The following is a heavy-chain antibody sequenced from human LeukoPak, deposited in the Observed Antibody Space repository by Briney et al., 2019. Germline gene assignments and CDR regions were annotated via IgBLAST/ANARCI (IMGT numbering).Heavy chain of an antibody. CDR2: ISSSSSYI. CDR1: GFTFSSYS. CDR3: ARGTAFGGVIVA. J-gene: IGHJ5*02. V-gene: IGHV3-21*04. D-gene: IGHD3-16*02. Sequence: GGSLRLSCAASGFTFSSYSMNWVRQAPGKGLEWVSSISSSSSYIYYADSVKGRFTISRDNAKNSLYLQMNSLRAEDTALYYCARGTAFGGVIVAWGQGTLVTVSS.